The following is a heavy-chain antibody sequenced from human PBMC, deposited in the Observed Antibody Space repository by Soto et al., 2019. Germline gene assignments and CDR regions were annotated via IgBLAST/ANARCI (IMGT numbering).Heavy chain of an antibody. CDR3: ARVTGSAPPRFDY. V-gene: IGHV3-48*02. CDR1: GFTFSSYS. J-gene: IGHJ4*02. CDR2: ISGRGNTI. Sequence: EVQLVESGGGLVQPGGSLRLSCAASGFTFSSYSMNWVRQAPGKGLEWLSYISGRGNTIYYADSVKGRFTISRDNAKNSLYLQMNSLRDEDTAVYYCARVTGSAPPRFDYWGQGTLVTVSS.